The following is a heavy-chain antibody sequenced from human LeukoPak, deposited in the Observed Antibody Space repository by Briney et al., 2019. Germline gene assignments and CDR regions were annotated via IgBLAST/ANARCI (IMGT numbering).Heavy chain of an antibody. CDR2: INPKNGGT. CDR3: ARLATWGS. V-gene: IGHV1-2*02. J-gene: IGHJ3*01. CDR1: VYTFTYYY. D-gene: IGHD3-16*01. Sequence: ASVKVSCKGSVYTFTYYYIHWVRHAPRQGLEWMGWINPKNGGTNYAQKFQGRVTMTRATSISTAYMEMSTLRPDDTAVYYCARLATWGSWGQGTMVTVSS.